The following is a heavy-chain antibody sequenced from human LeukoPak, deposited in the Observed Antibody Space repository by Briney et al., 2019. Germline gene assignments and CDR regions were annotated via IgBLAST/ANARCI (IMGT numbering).Heavy chain of an antibody. CDR2: INPNSGGT. CDR1: GYTFTGYY. CDR3: ATSSSGILTGYPDHHDAFDI. J-gene: IGHJ3*02. Sequence: ASVKVSCKASGYTFTGYYMHWVRQAPGQGLEWMGWINPNSGGTNYAQKFQGRVTMTRDTSISTAYMELSSLRSEDTAVYYCATSSSGILTGYPDHHDAFDIWGQGTMVTVSS. V-gene: IGHV1-2*02. D-gene: IGHD3-9*01.